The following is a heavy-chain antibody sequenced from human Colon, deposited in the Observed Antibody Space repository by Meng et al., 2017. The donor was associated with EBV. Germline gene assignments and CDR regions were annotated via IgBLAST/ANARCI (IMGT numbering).Heavy chain of an antibody. CDR3: ARVWQSLTAFFDS. CDR2: VYHTGST. CDR1: GGSISSSHW. V-gene: IGHV4-4*02. Sequence: QVLLQVAGPGLVKPAGTLSLTCAVSGGSISSSHWWTWVRQPPGKGLEWIGEVYHTGSTKYNPSLKSRLTISVDKSKNQFSLNLTSVTAADTAVYYCARVWQSLTAFFDSWGQGTLVTVSS. D-gene: IGHD2-21*01. J-gene: IGHJ4*02.